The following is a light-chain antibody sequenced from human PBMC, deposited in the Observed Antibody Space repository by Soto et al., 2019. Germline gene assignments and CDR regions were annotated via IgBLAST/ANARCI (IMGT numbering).Light chain of an antibody. J-gene: IGKJ5*01. CDR3: QQYGGSPRT. CDR2: DAF. V-gene: IGKV3-20*01. CDR1: RSLDSGQ. Sequence: EIVVTQSPATLSLSTGERATLSCSARRSLDSGQLAWYQQKVGRAPRLLIHDAFIRATGIPDRFSGSGSGTDFTLTIARLEPEDFAVYYCQQYGGSPRTFGQGTRLEIK.